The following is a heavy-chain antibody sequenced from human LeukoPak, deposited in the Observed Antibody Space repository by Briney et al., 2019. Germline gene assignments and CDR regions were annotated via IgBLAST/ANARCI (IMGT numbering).Heavy chain of an antibody. V-gene: IGHV1-2*02. Sequence: GATVKLSCKASGYRLISNYIQCVRQAPGLGPEWMGGMHPGNGNTRYAEKFQGRVTMTRDTSINTAYMDLSSLRSDDTAVYYCAREGSYCVGGDCYSFDFWGQGTLITVSS. CDR1: GYRLISNY. J-gene: IGHJ4*02. D-gene: IGHD2-21*02. CDR2: MHPGNGNT. CDR3: AREGSYCVGGDCYSFDF.